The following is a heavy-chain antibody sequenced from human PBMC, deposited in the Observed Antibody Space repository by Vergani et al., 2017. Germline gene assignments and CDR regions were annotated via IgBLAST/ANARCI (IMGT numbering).Heavy chain of an antibody. CDR2: ISYDGSNK. CDR1: GFTFSSYG. CDR3: AKDLYLRCSGGSCPPSYGMDV. Sequence: QVQLVESGGGVVQPGRSLRLSCAASGFTFSSYGMHWVRQAPGKGLEWVAVISYDGSNKYYADSVKGRFTISRDNSKNTLYLQMNSLRAEDTAVYYCAKDLYLRCSGGSCPPSYGMDVWGQGTTVTVSS. D-gene: IGHD2-15*01. J-gene: IGHJ6*02. V-gene: IGHV3-30*18.